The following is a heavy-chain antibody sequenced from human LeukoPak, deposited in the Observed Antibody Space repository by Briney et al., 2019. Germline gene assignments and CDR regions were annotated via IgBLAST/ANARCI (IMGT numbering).Heavy chain of an antibody. CDR3: ASTQTFDY. V-gene: IGHV3-7*05. J-gene: IGHJ4*02. CDR2: IKQDGSEK. CDR1: GFTFSNYW. Sequence: GGSLRLSCAASGFTFSNYWMSWVRQAPGKVLEWVANIKQDGSEKYYADSVKGRFTISRDNAKSSLYLQLNSLRVEDTAVYHCASTQTFDYWGQGALVTVPS.